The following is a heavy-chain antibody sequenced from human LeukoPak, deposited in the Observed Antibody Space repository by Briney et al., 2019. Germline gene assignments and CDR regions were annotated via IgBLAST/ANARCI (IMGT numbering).Heavy chain of an antibody. D-gene: IGHD3-10*01. V-gene: IGHV4-34*01. J-gene: IGHJ5*02. Sequence: PSETLSLTCAAYGGSFSGYYWSWIRQPPGKGLEWIGEINHSGSTNYTPSLKSRVTISVDTSKNQFSLKLSSVTAADTAVYYCARRQYYGSGSRVNWFDPWGQGTLVTVSS. CDR2: INHSGST. CDR1: GGSFSGYY. CDR3: ARRQYYGSGSRVNWFDP.